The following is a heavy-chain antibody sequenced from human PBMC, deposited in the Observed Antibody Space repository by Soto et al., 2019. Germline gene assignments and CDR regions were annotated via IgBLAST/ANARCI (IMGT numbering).Heavy chain of an antibody. CDR3: ARDRRPSIYSGLAV. D-gene: IGHD2-2*01. J-gene: IGHJ6*02. V-gene: IGHV3-23*01. CDR2: IDGSSATT. Sequence: PGGSLRLSCAASGFTFSDYAMSWVRQAPGKGLEWVSAIDGSSATTNYADSVKGRFTISRDNSKNTRFLHMSGLRAEDTAVYYCARDRRPSIYSGLAVWGQGTTVTVSS. CDR1: GFTFSDYA.